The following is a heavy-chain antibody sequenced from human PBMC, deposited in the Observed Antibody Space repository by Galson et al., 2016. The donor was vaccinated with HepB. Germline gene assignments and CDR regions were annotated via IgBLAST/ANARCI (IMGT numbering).Heavy chain of an antibody. J-gene: IGHJ4*02. CDR2: MNGNSENT. Sequence: SVKVSCKASGGAFNTYPISWVRQAPGQGLEWMGWMNGNSENTGYSQTFEGRVRMTRDIATTTAYMELSNLRSEDTAVYYCATSPEVLTGGQFDFWGQGTLVTVSS. V-gene: IGHV1-8*02. D-gene: IGHD1-14*01. CDR1: GGAFNTYP. CDR3: ATSPEVLTGGQFDF.